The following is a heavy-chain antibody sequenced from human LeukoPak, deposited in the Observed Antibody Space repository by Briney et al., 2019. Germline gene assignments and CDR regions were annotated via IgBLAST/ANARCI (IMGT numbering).Heavy chain of an antibody. CDR1: GFTFSSYE. D-gene: IGHD3-10*01. CDR3: ARAGERLIGIPLDY. V-gene: IGHV3-48*03. CDR2: ISSTGSTI. Sequence: GGSLRLSCAASGFTFSSYEMNWVRQAPGKGLEWVSYISSTGSTIYYADPVKGRFTISRDNAKNSLYLQMNSLRAEDTAIYYCARAGERLIGIPLDYWGQGTLVTVSS. J-gene: IGHJ4*02.